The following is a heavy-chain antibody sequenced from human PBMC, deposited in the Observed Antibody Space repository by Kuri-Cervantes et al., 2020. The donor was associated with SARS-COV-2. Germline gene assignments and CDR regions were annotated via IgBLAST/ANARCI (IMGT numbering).Heavy chain of an antibody. J-gene: IGHJ3*02. V-gene: IGHV3-13*01. CDR2: IGPVGDT. CDR1: GFTFSFDD. CDR3: VRVGTAESWGGFDI. Sequence: ETLSLTCAASGFTFSFDDMHWVRQATGKGLEWVSAIGPVGDTYYAGSVMGRFTISRENAKNSLKLQMNSLRAEDTAVYYCVRVGTAESWGGFDIWGQGTMVTVSS. D-gene: IGHD2-2*01.